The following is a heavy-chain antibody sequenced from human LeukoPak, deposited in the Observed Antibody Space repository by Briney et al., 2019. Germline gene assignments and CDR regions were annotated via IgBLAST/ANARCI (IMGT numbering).Heavy chain of an antibody. CDR1: GYTLTELS. Sequence: ASVKVSCKVSGYTLTELSMHWVRQAPGKGLEWMGGFDPEDGETIYAQKFQGRVTMTEDTSTDTAYMELSSLRSEDTAVYYRATGRWELPNPSDAFDIWGQGTMVTVSS. CDR2: FDPEDGET. J-gene: IGHJ3*02. CDR3: ATGRWELPNPSDAFDI. D-gene: IGHD1-26*01. V-gene: IGHV1-24*01.